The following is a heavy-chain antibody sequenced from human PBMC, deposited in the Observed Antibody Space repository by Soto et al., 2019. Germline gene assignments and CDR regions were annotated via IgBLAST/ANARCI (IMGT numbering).Heavy chain of an antibody. J-gene: IGHJ6*02. CDR3: ARVRGGTLYAGMDV. CDR1: GYTFTSYY. V-gene: IGHV1-46*01. Sequence: QVQLVQSGAEVKKPGASVKVSCKASGYTFTSYYIHWVRQAPGQGLEWMGIINPSGGSTSYAQKLQGRVTMTRATSTSTVYMELSSLGSEDTAVYYCARVRGGTLYAGMDVWGQGTTVTVSS. CDR2: INPSGGST. D-gene: IGHD2-8*01.